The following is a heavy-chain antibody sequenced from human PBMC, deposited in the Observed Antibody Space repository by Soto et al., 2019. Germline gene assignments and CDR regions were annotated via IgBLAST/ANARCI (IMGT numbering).Heavy chain of an antibody. V-gene: IGHV3-30*18. D-gene: IGHD3-9*01. CDR3: AKALFDMSSDYFDY. CDR1: GFTFSSYG. Sequence: HPGGSLRLSCAASGFTFSSYGMHWVRQAPGKGLEWVAVISYDGSNKYYADSVKGRFTISRDNSKNTLYLQLNSLKAEDTAVYYCAKALFDMSSDYFDYWGQGT. J-gene: IGHJ4*02. CDR2: ISYDGSNK.